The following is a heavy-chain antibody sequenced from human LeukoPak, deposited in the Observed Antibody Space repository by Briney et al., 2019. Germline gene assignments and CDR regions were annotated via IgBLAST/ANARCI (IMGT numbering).Heavy chain of an antibody. CDR3: ARDKTYRMRPPMIVVANWFDP. J-gene: IGHJ5*02. V-gene: IGHV4-59*12. Sequence: PSETLSLTCTVPGGSISSYYWSWIRQPPGKGLEWIGYIYYSGSTNYNPSLKSRVTISVDTSKNQFSLKLSSVTAADTAVYYCARDKTYRMRPPMIVVANWFDPWGQGTLVTVSS. CDR1: GGSISSYY. CDR2: IYYSGST. D-gene: IGHD3-22*01.